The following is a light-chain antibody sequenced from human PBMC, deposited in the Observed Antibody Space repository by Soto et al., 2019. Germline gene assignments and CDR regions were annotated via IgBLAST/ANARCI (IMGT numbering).Light chain of an antibody. CDR3: CSYARTTHV. V-gene: IGLV2-11*01. J-gene: IGLJ1*01. Sequence: QSALTQPPSVSGSPGQSVTISCTGTTSDIGGYKYVSWYPQLPGKAPKLMIFDVTKRPSGVPDRFSGSNSGNTASLTISGLQAEDEAIYYCCSYARTTHVFGTGTKLTVL. CDR1: TSDIGGYKY. CDR2: DVT.